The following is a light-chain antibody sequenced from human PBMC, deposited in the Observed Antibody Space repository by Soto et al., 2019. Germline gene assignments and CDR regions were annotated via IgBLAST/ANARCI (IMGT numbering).Light chain of an antibody. CDR1: SSDVGYYDY. V-gene: IGLV2-8*01. Sequence: QSVLTQPPSASGFPGQSVTITCTGTSSDVGYYDYVSWYQQHPGKAPKLVIYEVTKRPSGVPDRVSASKSGNTASLTVSGLRAEDEADYYCSSYAGSNNFVFGSRTKVTVL. CDR3: SSYAGSNNFV. J-gene: IGLJ1*01. CDR2: EVT.